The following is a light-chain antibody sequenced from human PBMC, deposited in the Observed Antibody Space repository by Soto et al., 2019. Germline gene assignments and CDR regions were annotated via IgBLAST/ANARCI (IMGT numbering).Light chain of an antibody. CDR1: SSDVGGYNY. CDR2: EVS. CDR3: SSYAGSNNSYV. V-gene: IGLV2-8*01. J-gene: IGLJ1*01. Sequence: QSVLTQPPSASGSPGQSVTISCTGTSSDVGGYNYFSWYQQHPGKAPKLMIYEVSKRPSGVPDRFSGSKSGNTASLTVSGLQAEDEADYYCSSYAGSNNSYVFGTGTKVTVL.